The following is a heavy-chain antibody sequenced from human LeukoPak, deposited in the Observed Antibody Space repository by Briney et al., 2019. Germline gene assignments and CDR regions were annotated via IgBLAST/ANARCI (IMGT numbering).Heavy chain of an antibody. Sequence: ASVKVSCKASGYTFTSYGISWVRQAPGQGLEWMGWISAYNGNTNYAQKLQGRGTMTTDTSTSTAYMAPRSLRSDDTAVYYCARAPYYDILTGFGVFDYWGQGTLVTVSS. CDR2: ISAYNGNT. CDR1: GYTFTSYG. V-gene: IGHV1-18*01. J-gene: IGHJ4*02. CDR3: ARAPYYDILTGFGVFDY. D-gene: IGHD3-9*01.